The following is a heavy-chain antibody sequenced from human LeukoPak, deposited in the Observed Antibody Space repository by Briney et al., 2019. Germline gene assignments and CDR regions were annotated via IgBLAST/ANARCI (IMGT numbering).Heavy chain of an antibody. D-gene: IGHD5-18*01. CDR3: AREASGYSYGLDAFDI. CDR1: GFTFSSFE. Sequence: PGGSLRLSCAASGFTFSSFEMNWVRQAPGKGLEWVANIKQDGSEKYYVDSVKGRFTISRDNAKNSLYLQMNSLRAEDTAVYYCAREASGYSYGLDAFDIWGQGTMVTVSS. J-gene: IGHJ3*02. CDR2: IKQDGSEK. V-gene: IGHV3-7*01.